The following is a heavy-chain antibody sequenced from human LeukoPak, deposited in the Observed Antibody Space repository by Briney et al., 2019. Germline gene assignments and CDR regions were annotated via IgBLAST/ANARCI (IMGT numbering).Heavy chain of an antibody. J-gene: IGHJ2*01. Sequence: PGGSLRLSCAASGFTFSSYWMHWVRQAPGKGLEWVSAISGSGGSTYYADSVKGRFTISRDNSKNTLYLQMNSLRAEDTAVYYCAKPRGLSGWEHPSSSDWYFDLWGRGTLVTVSS. CDR2: ISGSGGST. CDR3: AKPRGLSGWEHPSSSDWYFDL. D-gene: IGHD6-13*01. V-gene: IGHV3-23*01. CDR1: GFTFSSYW.